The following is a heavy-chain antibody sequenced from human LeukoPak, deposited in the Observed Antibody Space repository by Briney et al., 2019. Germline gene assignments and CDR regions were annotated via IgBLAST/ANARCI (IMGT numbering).Heavy chain of an antibody. CDR2: ISGSGDST. CDR3: AKGSGTSRPYYLDY. D-gene: IGHD6-25*01. CDR1: GFAFNSYV. Sequence: GGSLRLSCAASGFAFNSYVMTWVRQAPGKGLDWFSAISGSGDSTYYADSVKGRFTISRDSSRSTMYLQMTSLTAEDTAVYYCAKGSGTSRPYYLDYWGRGTLVTVSS. J-gene: IGHJ4*02. V-gene: IGHV3-23*01.